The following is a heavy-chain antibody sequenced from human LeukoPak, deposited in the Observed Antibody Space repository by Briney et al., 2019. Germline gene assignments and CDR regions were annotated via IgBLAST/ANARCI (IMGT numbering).Heavy chain of an antibody. Sequence: ASVKVSCKASGYTFTGYYMHWVRQAPGQGLEWMGRINPNSGGTNYAQKFQGRVTMTRDMSISTAYMELSRLRSDDTAVYYCARANGDQRSNAFDIWGQGTMVTVSS. CDR3: ARANGDQRSNAFDI. D-gene: IGHD4-17*01. CDR2: INPNSGGT. CDR1: GYTFTGYY. J-gene: IGHJ3*02. V-gene: IGHV1-2*06.